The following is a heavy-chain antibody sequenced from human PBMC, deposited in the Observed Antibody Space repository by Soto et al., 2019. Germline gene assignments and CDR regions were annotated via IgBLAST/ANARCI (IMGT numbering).Heavy chain of an antibody. J-gene: IGHJ6*02. CDR2: ISYDGSNK. V-gene: IGHV3-30*18. CDR1: GFTFSSYG. CDR3: AKDLNPLRSLYGMDV. Sequence: GGSLRLSCAASGFTFSSYGMHWVRQAPGKGLEWVAVISYDGSNKYYADSVKGRFTISRDNSKNTLYLQMNSLRAEDTAVYYCAKDLNPLRSLYGMDVWGQGTTVTVSS. D-gene: IGHD2-8*01.